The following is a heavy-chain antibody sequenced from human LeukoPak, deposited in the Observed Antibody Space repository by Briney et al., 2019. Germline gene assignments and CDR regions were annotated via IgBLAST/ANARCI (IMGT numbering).Heavy chain of an antibody. V-gene: IGHV1-18*01. J-gene: IGHJ4*02. D-gene: IGHD6-19*01. Sequence: ASVKVSCKASGYTFTSYGISWVRQAPGQGLEWMGWISAYNGNTNYAQKLQGRVTMTTDTSTSTAYMELRSLRSDDTVVYYCARESHGSGWYSGPYYFDYWGQGTLVTVSS. CDR2: ISAYNGNT. CDR1: GYTFTSYG. CDR3: ARESHGSGWYSGPYYFDY.